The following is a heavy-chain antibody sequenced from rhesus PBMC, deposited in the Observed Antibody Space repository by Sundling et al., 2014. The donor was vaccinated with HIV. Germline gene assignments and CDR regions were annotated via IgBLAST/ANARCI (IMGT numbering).Heavy chain of an antibody. D-gene: IGHD3-28*01. CDR3: AKADLNGGYSLDY. CDR2: IQSGGGRT. J-gene: IGHJ4*01. Sequence: EVQLVETGGGLVQPGGSLKLSCAASGVTFSSYDMSWVRQAPGKGLEWVSGIQSGGGRTYYADSVKGRFTISRDNSKNTLSLQMNSLRAEDTAVYYCAKADLNGGYSLDYWGQGVLVTVSS. V-gene: IGHV3-103*01. CDR1: GVTFSSYD.